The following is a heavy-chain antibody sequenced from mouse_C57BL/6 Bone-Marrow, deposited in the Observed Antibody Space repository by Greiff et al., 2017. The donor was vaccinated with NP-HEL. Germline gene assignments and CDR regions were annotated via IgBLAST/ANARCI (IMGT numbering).Heavy chain of an antibody. J-gene: IGHJ2*01. Sequence: QVLLKQPGAELVRPGTSVKLSCKASGYTFTSYWMHWVKQRPGQGLEWIGVIDPSDSYTNYNQKFKGKATLTVDTSSSTAYMQLSSLTSEDSAVYYCARPNYYGDYWGQGTTLTVSS. CDR2: IDPSDSYT. CDR3: ARPNYYGDY. V-gene: IGHV1-59*01. CDR1: GYTFTSYW.